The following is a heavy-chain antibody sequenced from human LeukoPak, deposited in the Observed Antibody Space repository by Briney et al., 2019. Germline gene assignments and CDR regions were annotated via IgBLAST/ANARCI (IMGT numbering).Heavy chain of an antibody. CDR2: VDPEVGET. V-gene: IGHV1-69-2*01. CDR3: ATGLMITFGEHQIDY. Sequence: ASVKISCKVSGYTFTDYYMHWVQQAPGKGLEWMGLVDPEVGETIYAEKFQGRVTITADTSTDTAYMELSSLRSEDTAVYYCATGLMITFGEHQIDYWGQGTLVTVSS. CDR1: GYTFTDYY. J-gene: IGHJ4*02. D-gene: IGHD3-16*01.